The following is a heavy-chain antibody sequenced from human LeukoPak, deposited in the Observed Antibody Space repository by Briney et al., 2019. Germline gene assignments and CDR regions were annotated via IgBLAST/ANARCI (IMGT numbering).Heavy chain of an antibody. J-gene: IGHJ5*01. V-gene: IGHV4-59*01. Sequence: SETLSLTCTVSGGSISGYYWSWLRQPPGKGVEWIGFIHYTGSTHYNPSLKSRVTISIDTSNNQLALRLTSVTAADTAVYYCARKGEHYYDWGNLGPAWFDSWGQGTLVTVSS. CDR1: GGSISGYY. CDR3: ARKGEHYYDWGNLGPAWFDS. D-gene: IGHD3-10*01. CDR2: IHYTGST.